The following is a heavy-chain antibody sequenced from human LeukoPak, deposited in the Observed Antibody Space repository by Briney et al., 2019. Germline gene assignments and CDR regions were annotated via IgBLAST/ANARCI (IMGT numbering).Heavy chain of an antibody. CDR1: GFTFSSYG. CDR3: AKDSRITMVRGVIWY. Sequence: GGSLRLSCAASGFTFSSYGMHWVRQAPGKGLEWVAFIRYDGSNKCYADSVKGRFTISRDNSKNTLYLQMNSLRAEDTAVYYCAKDSRITMVRGVIWYWGQGTLVTVSS. CDR2: IRYDGSNK. J-gene: IGHJ4*02. D-gene: IGHD3-10*01. V-gene: IGHV3-30*02.